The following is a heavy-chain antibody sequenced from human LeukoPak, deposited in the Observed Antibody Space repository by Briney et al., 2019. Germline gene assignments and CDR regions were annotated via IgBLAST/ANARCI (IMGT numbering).Heavy chain of an antibody. Sequence: TSETLSLTCTVSGGSISSNNYYWGWIRQPLGKGLEWIGSIYYSGSTYNNPSLKSRVTISVDTTKNQFSLKLTSVTAADTAVYYCASSPSGYWWNFDCWGQGTLVTVSS. CDR2: IYYSGST. D-gene: IGHD3-22*01. J-gene: IGHJ4*02. CDR1: GGSISSNNYY. CDR3: ASSPSGYWWNFDC. V-gene: IGHV4-39*01.